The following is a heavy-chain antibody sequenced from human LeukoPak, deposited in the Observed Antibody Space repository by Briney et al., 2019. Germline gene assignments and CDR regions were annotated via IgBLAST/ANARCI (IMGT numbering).Heavy chain of an antibody. D-gene: IGHD4-11*01. Sequence: SETLSLTCAVYGGSFSGYYWSWIRQPPGKGLEWIGEINHSGSTNYNPSLKSRVTISVDTSKNQFSLKLSSVTAADTAVYYCARLRTTKRGYYYYYMDVWGKGTTVTISS. V-gene: IGHV4-34*01. CDR2: INHSGST. J-gene: IGHJ6*03. CDR3: ARLRTTKRGYYYYYMDV. CDR1: GGSFSGYY.